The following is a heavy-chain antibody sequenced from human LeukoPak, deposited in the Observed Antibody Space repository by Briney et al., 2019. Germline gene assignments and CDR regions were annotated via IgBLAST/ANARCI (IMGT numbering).Heavy chain of an antibody. D-gene: IGHD6-13*01. Sequence: GRSLRLSCAASGFTFSSYGMHWVRQAPGRGLEGVAVIWYDGNNKYYADSVKGRFTISRDNSKDTLHLQMNSLRAEDTAVYYCARDSAGSSSWFTDWGQGTLVTVSS. V-gene: IGHV3-33*01. CDR3: ARDSAGSSSWFTD. CDR2: IWYDGNNK. CDR1: GFTFSSYG. J-gene: IGHJ4*02.